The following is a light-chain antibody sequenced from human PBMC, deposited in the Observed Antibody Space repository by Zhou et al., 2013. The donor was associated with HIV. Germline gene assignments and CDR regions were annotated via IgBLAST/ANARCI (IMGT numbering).Light chain of an antibody. CDR2: DAS. V-gene: IGKV1-39*01. Sequence: DIQMTQSPSSLSASVGDRVTITCRASQSISSYLNWYQQKPGTAPKLLIYDASSLQSRVPSRFSGSGSGTDFTLTISSLQPEDFATYYCQQSYSVFFTFGPGTKVDI. J-gene: IGKJ3*01. CDR3: QQSYSVFFT. CDR1: QSISSY.